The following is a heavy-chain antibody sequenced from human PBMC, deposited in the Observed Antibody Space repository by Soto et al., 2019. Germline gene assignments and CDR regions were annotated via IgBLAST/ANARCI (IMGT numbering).Heavy chain of an antibody. D-gene: IGHD1-1*01. CDR1: GYTFPSSG. CDR2: ISAYNGNT. Sequence: DSVKLSCKASGYTFPSSGISWVRQAPGQGLEWMGWISAYNGNTNYAQKLQGRVTMTTDTSASTAYMELRSLRSDDTAVYYCARGNWNYYYYMDVWGKGTTVTVSS. V-gene: IGHV1-18*01. J-gene: IGHJ6*03. CDR3: ARGNWNYYYYMDV.